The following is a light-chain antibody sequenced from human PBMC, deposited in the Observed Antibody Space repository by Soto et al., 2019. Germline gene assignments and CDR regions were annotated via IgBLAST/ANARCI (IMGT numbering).Light chain of an antibody. V-gene: IGKV3-20*01. CDR2: GAS. Sequence: EIVLTQSPGTLSLSPGERATLSCRASQSVSSSYLAWYQQKPGQAPRLLIYGASSRATGIPDRFSGSGSGTDFTLTISRLEPEDFAVYYCQQYGSSPGTFGPGTIVDIK. J-gene: IGKJ3*01. CDR1: QSVSSSY. CDR3: QQYGSSPGT.